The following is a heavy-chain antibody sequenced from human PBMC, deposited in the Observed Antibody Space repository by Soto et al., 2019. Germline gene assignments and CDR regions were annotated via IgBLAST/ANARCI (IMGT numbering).Heavy chain of an antibody. D-gene: IGHD3-10*01. CDR2: ISYDGSNK. CDR3: ARTVGYGSGSRGYAFDI. Sequence: QVQLVESGGGVVQPGRSLRLSCAASGFTFSSYAMHWVRQAPGKGLEWVAVISYDGSNKYYADSVKGRFTISRDNSKNTLYLQMNSLRAEDTAVYYCARTVGYGSGSRGYAFDIWGQGTMVTVSS. CDR1: GFTFSSYA. V-gene: IGHV3-30-3*01. J-gene: IGHJ3*02.